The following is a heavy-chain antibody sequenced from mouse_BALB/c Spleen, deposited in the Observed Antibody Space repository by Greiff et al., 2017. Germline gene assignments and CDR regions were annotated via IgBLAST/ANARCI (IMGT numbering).Heavy chain of an antibody. J-gene: IGHJ2*01. CDR3: HYYGSSCYFDY. Sequence: QVQLQQSGAELVRPGSSVKISCKASGYAFSSYWMNWVKQRPGRGLEWIGQIYPGDGDTNYNGKFKGKATLTADKSSSTAYMQLSSLTSEDSAVYFCHYYGSSCYFDYWGQGTTLTVSS. CDR2: IYPGDGDT. V-gene: IGHV1-80*01. CDR1: GYAFSSYW. D-gene: IGHD1-1*01.